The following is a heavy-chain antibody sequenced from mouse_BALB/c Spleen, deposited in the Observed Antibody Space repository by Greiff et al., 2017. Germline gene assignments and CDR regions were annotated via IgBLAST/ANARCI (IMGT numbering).Heavy chain of an antibody. CDR2: IDPENGNT. CDR1: GFNIKDYY. CDR3: ALSTMPLGYAMDY. Sequence: EVQLQQSGAELVRPGALVKLSCKASGFNIKDYYMHWVKQRPEQGLEWIGWIDPENGNTIYDPKFQGKASITADTSSNTAYLQLSSLTSEDTAVYYCALSTMPLGYAMDYWGQGTSVTVSS. V-gene: IGHV14-1*02. J-gene: IGHJ4*01. D-gene: IGHD2-1*01.